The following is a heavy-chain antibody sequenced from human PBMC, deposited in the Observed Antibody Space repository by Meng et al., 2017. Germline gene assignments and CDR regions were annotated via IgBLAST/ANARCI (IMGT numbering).Heavy chain of an antibody. D-gene: IGHD3-10*01. Sequence: GESLKISCAASGFTFSSYAMHWVRQAPGKGLEWVAVISYDGSNKYYADSVKGRFTISRDNSKNTLYLQMNSLRAEDTAVYYCAKGIDYYGPYYFDYWGQGTLVTVSS. V-gene: IGHV3-30*04. CDR3: AKGIDYYGPYYFDY. CDR1: GFTFSSYA. CDR2: ISYDGSNK. J-gene: IGHJ4*02.